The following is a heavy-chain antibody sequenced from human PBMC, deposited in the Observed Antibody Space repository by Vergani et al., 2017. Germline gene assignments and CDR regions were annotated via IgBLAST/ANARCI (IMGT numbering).Heavy chain of an antibody. CDR2: ISGSGGST. CDR1: GFTFSSYA. V-gene: IGHV3-23*01. D-gene: IGHD3-3*01. J-gene: IGHJ4*02. Sequence: EVQLLESGGGLVQPGGSLRLSCAASGFTFSSYAMSWVRQAPGKGLEWVSAISGSGGSTYYADSVKGRFTISRDNSKNTLYLQMNSLRAEDTAVYYCANVFWSGYLHYXFDYWGQGTLVTVSS. CDR3: ANVFWSGYLHYXFDY.